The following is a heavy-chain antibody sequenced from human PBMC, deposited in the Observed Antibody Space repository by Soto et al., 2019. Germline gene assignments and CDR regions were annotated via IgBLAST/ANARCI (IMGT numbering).Heavy chain of an antibody. Sequence: QVQLVQSGAEVKEPGDSVRVSCEASGYTFTAYYIPGVRRLPGQGLRWMGWINTKLGDTTYAQAFQGRVTMTRDMSISTVYMELSRLTSDDTAIYYCARNMDYFYGPGSGNGHGVWGQGTTVTVFS. J-gene: IGHJ6*02. CDR3: ARNMDYFYGPGSGNGHGV. CDR2: INTKLGDT. CDR1: GYTFTAYY. V-gene: IGHV1-2*02. D-gene: IGHD3-10*01.